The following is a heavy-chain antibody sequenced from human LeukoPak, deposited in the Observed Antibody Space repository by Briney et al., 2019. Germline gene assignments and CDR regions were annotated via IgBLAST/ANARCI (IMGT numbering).Heavy chain of an antibody. V-gene: IGHV4-4*07. J-gene: IGHJ4*02. CDR2: IYTSGST. Sequence: SETLSLTCTVSGGSISSYYWSWIRQPAGKGLEWIGRIYTSGSTNYNPSLKSRVTMSVDTSKNQFSLKLSSVTAADTAVYYCARFLGYCSGGSCHYYFDYWGQGTLVTVSS. D-gene: IGHD2-15*01. CDR3: ARFLGYCSGGSCHYYFDY. CDR1: GGSISSYY.